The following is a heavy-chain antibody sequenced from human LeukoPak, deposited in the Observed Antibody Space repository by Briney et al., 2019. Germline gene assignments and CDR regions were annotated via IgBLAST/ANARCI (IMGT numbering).Heavy chain of an antibody. V-gene: IGHV4-59*08. CDR3: ARQAYSVRGVLDY. J-gene: IGHJ4*02. Sequence: PSETLSLTCTVSGGSISSYYWSWIRQPPGKGLEWIGYIYYSGSTNYNPSLKSRVTMSVDTSKNQFSLKLSSVTAADTAVYYCARQAYSVRGVLDYWGQGTLVTVSS. CDR1: GGSISSYY. CDR2: IYYSGST. D-gene: IGHD3-10*01.